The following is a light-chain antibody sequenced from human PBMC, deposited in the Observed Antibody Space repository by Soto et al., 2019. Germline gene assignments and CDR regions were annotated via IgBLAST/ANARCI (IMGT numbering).Light chain of an antibody. Sequence: EIVLTQSPATLSLSPGERATLSCRASQSVSSYLAWYQHKPGQAPRLLIYDASNRATGIPARFSGSWSGTDFTLTISSLEPEDFAVYYCQQRSNWPHTLGPGTKLESK. CDR3: QQRSNWPHT. CDR2: DAS. V-gene: IGKV3-11*01. CDR1: QSVSSY. J-gene: IGKJ2*01.